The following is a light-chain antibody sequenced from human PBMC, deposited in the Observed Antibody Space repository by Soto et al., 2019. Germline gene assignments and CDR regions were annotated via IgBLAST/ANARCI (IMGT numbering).Light chain of an antibody. V-gene: IGKV3-15*01. CDR2: GAS. CDR3: QQYNNWPPWT. CDR1: QSVSSN. J-gene: IGKJ3*01. Sequence: EIVMTQSPDTLSVSPGERATLSCRASQSVSSNLAWYQQKPGQAPRRLIYGASTRATGIPARFSGSGSGTEFTLTISSLQAEDFAVYCCQQYNNWPPWTFGPGTKVDIK.